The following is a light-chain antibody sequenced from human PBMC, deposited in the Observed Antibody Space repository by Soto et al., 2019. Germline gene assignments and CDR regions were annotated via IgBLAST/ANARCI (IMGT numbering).Light chain of an antibody. CDR3: QSYDSSLSVLYV. V-gene: IGLV1-40*01. CDR1: SSNIGAGED. CDR2: GNK. J-gene: IGLJ1*01. Sequence: QSVLTQPPSVSGAPGQTVTISCTGRSSNIGAGEDVHWYQQLPGAAPKLLVYGNKNRPSGVPERFSGSRSGTTASLAITGLQGEDEGDYYCQSYDSSLSVLYVFGTGTQLTVL.